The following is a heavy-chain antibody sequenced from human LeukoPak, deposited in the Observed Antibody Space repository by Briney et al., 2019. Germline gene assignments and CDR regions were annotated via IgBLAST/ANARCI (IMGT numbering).Heavy chain of an antibody. V-gene: IGHV1-18*01. Sequence: ASLKVSCKPSGYTVTSYGISWGRQAPGQGLEWMGWISAYNGNANYAQNFQGRVTMTTDTSTRTAYMELRSLRSDDTAVYYCARDLHNYYGMDDWGQGTTVTVSS. J-gene: IGHJ6*02. CDR1: GYTVTSYG. CDR2: ISAYNGNA. CDR3: ARDLHNYYGMDD.